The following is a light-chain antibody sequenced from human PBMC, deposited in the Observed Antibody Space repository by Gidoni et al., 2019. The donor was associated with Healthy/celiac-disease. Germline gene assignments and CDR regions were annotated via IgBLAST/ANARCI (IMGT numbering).Light chain of an antibody. V-gene: IGKV1-39*01. CDR3: QQSYSTLALT. Sequence: DIQMTQSPSSLSASVVERVTITCRASQSMSSYLNWYQQKPVKAPQLLIYAASRLQSGVTARFSGSGSGTDFTLTISSLQPEDFSTYYCQQSYSTLALTFGGGTKVEIK. J-gene: IGKJ4*01. CDR1: QSMSSY. CDR2: AAS.